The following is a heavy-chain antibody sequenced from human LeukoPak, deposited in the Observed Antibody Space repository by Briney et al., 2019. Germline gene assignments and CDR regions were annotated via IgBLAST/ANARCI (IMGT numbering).Heavy chain of an antibody. CDR3: ARFSQLGTLDYFDY. CDR2: IKQDGSEK. Sequence: GGSLRLSCAASGFTFSSYWMSWVRQAPGKGLEWVANIKQDGSEKYYVDSVKGRFTISRDNAKNSLYLQMNSLRAEDTAVCYCARFSQLGTLDYFDYWGQGTLVTVSS. D-gene: IGHD7-27*01. J-gene: IGHJ4*02. CDR1: GFTFSSYW. V-gene: IGHV3-7*01.